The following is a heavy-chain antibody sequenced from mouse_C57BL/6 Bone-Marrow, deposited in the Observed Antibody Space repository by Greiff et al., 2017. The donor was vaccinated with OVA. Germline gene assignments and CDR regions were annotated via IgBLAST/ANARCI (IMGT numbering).Heavy chain of an antibody. Sequence: EVQVVESGGGLVQPGGSLKLSCAASGFTFSDYYMYWVRQTPEKRLEWVAYISNGGGSTYYPDTVKGRFTISRDNAKNTLYLQMSRLKSEDTAMYYCARRDHAMDYWGQGTSVTVSS. J-gene: IGHJ4*01. CDR3: ARRDHAMDY. V-gene: IGHV5-12*01. CDR1: GFTFSDYY. CDR2: ISNGGGST.